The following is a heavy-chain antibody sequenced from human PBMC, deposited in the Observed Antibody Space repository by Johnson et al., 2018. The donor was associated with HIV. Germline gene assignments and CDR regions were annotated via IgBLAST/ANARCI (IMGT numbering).Heavy chain of an antibody. D-gene: IGHD1-1*01. CDR1: GFTFSNAW. J-gene: IGHJ3*02. CDR2: ISYDGSNK. CDR3: ARDGTETGPDDAFDI. V-gene: IGHV3-30*14. Sequence: QVQLVESGGGLVKPGGSLRLSCAASGFTFSNAWMSWVRQAPGKGLEWVAVISYDGSNKYYADSVKGRFTISRDNSKNTVYLQMNSLRAEDTAMYYCARDGTETGPDDAFDIWGQGTMVTVSS.